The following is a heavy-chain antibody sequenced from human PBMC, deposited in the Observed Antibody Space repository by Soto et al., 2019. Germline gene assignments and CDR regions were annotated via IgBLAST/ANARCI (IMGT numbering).Heavy chain of an antibody. Sequence: SVKVSCKASGGTFSSYAISWVRQAPGQGLEWMGGIIPIFGTANYAQKFQGRVTITADESTSTAYMELSSLRSEDTAVYYCARATPYYDILTGLDYWGQRTLDTVSS. D-gene: IGHD3-9*01. CDR2: IIPIFGTA. V-gene: IGHV1-69*13. CDR3: ARATPYYDILTGLDY. CDR1: GGTFSSYA. J-gene: IGHJ4*02.